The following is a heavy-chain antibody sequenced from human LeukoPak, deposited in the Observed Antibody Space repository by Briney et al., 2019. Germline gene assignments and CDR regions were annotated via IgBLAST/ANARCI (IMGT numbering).Heavy chain of an antibody. J-gene: IGHJ4*02. CDR2: TYYRSKWFN. Sequence: SQTLSLTCAISGDSVSSNTVVWNWVRQSPSRGLEWLGGTYYRSKWFNDYAISVKSRITINADTSQNHFSLQLNSVTPEDTAVYYCARDGPLYYFDYWGQGTLVTVSS. CDR1: GDSVSSNTVV. D-gene: IGHD2-15*01. CDR3: ARDGPLYYFDY. V-gene: IGHV6-1*01.